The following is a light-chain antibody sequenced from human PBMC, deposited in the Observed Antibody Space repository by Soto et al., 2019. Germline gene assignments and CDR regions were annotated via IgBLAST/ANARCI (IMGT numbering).Light chain of an antibody. Sequence: QAVVTQEPSFSVSPGGTVTLTCGLSSGSVSTNFYPSWYQQTPGQAPRTLIYSTKIRSSGVPDRFSGSILGNKAALTITGAQADDESYYYCVLYMGSGISVFGGGTKLTVL. CDR2: STK. V-gene: IGLV8-61*01. CDR3: VLYMGSGISV. CDR1: SGSVSTNFY. J-gene: IGLJ3*02.